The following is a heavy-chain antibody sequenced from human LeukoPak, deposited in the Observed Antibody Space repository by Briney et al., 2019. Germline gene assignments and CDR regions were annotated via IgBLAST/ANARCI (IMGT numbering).Heavy chain of an antibody. V-gene: IGHV3-21*01. CDR3: ARGSRFGVVERDAFDI. J-gene: IGHJ3*02. CDR1: GFTFSRYS. D-gene: IGHD3-3*01. CDR2: ISISSSYK. Sequence: GGSLRLSCAASGFTFSRYSMNWVRQAPGKGLEWVSSISISSSYKYYADSVKGRFTISRDNAKNSLYLQVNSLRAEDTAVYYCARGSRFGVVERDAFDIWGQGTMVTVS.